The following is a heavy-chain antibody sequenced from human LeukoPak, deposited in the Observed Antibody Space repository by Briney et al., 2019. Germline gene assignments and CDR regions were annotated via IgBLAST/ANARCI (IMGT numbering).Heavy chain of an antibody. CDR2: ISGSGGST. J-gene: IGHJ6*02. Sequence: PGASLRLSCAASGFTFSSYAMSWVRQAPGKGLEWASAISGSGGSTYYADSVKGRFTISRDNSKNTLYLQMNSLRAEDTAVYYRAKVGPYSNAFYYYYGMDVWGQGTTVTVSS. CDR3: AKVGPYSNAFYYYYGMDV. V-gene: IGHV3-23*01. D-gene: IGHD4-11*01. CDR1: GFTFSSYA.